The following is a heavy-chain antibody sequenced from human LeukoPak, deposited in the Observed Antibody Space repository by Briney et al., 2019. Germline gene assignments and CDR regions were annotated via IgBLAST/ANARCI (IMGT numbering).Heavy chain of an antibody. Sequence: SETLSLTCAVYGRSFTGYYWSWIRQSSGKGLQWIAEVNHRGDTNYNPSVKGRVTISVDTSKNQFSLKVTSLTAADTAVYYCARGPTISETGYFDYWGQGSLFTVSS. CDR3: ARGPTISETGYFDY. CDR1: GRSFTGYY. J-gene: IGHJ4*02. D-gene: IGHD1-1*01. V-gene: IGHV4-34*01. CDR2: VNHRGDT.